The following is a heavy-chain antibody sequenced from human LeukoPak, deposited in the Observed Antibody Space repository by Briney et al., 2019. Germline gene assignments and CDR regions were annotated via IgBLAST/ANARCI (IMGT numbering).Heavy chain of an antibody. V-gene: IGHV5-51*01. Sequence: GESLKISCKGSGYTFTSYWIAWVRQMPGKGLEWMGIIHPGDSDTRYSPSFQGQVIISADKSISTAYLQWSSLKASDTAMYYCARHPIVGASQSWFDPWGQGTLVTASS. CDR3: ARHPIVGASQSWFDP. D-gene: IGHD1-26*01. CDR2: IHPGDSDT. CDR1: GYTFTSYW. J-gene: IGHJ5*02.